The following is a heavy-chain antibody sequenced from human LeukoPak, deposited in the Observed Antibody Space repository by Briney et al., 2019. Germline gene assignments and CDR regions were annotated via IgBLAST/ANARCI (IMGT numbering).Heavy chain of an antibody. D-gene: IGHD2-2*01. CDR3: AVYQLLSGDIDY. CDR1: GFTFSSYA. CDR2: ISYDGSNK. J-gene: IGHJ4*02. Sequence: GGSLRLSCAASGFTFSSYAMHWVRQAPGKGLEWVAVISYDGSNKYYADSVKGRFTISRDNAKNSLYLQMNSLRAEDTAVYYCAVYQLLSGDIDYWGQGTLVTVSS. V-gene: IGHV3-30-3*01.